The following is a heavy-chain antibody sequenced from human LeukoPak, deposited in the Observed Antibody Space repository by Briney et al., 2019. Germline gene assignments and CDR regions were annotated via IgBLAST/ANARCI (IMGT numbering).Heavy chain of an antibody. D-gene: IGHD3-9*01. Sequence: ASVKVSCKASGYTFTSYYMHWVRQAPGQGLEWMGIINPSGGSTSYAQKFQGRVAMTRDTSTSTVYMELSSLRSEDTAVYYCAREGLDWYFDYWGQGTLVTVSS. CDR2: INPSGGST. V-gene: IGHV1-46*01. CDR3: AREGLDWYFDY. J-gene: IGHJ4*02. CDR1: GYTFTSYY.